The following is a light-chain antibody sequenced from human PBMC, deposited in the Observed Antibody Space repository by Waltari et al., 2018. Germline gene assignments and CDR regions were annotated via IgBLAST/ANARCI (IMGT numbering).Light chain of an antibody. CDR3: QSDDFTTVV. CDR1: SGSIGSSF. Sequence: NFILTQPHSVSGSPGKTVIISCTRSSGSIGSSFVQWYQQRPGSVPTTVIYENSQRSSGVPDRFSGSLDSSSTSASLSSSGLKTEDEADYYCQSDDFTTVVFGSGTKVTVL. J-gene: IGLJ1*01. CDR2: ENS. V-gene: IGLV6-57*03.